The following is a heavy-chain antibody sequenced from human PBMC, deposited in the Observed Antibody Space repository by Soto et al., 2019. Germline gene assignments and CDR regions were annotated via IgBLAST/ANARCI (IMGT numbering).Heavy chain of an antibody. CDR3: ASGIQLWLRRINNGYSG. V-gene: IGHV1-69*12. Sequence: QVQLVQSGAEVKKPESSVKVSCKAPGGTFSTYAISWVRQTPGQGLEWMVGIIPMFGTANYAQRFQARVTITADESKNTVSMELCSLRSEDTAVYCCASGIQLWLRRINNGYSGWGQGTFVTVAS. CDR2: IIPMFGTA. CDR1: GGTFSTYA. J-gene: IGHJ4*02. D-gene: IGHD5-18*01.